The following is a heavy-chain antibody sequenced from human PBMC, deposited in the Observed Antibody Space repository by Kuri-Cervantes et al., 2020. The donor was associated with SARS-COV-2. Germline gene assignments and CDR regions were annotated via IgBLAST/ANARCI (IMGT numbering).Heavy chain of an antibody. Sequence: GGSLRLSCAASGFTFSSYAMSWVRQAPGKGLEWVSAISGSGGSTYYADSVKGRFTISRDNSKNTLYLQMNSLKTEDTAVYYCTRDGRIAARQWFYYYYYMDVWGKGTTVTVSS. CDR2: ISGSGGST. CDR3: TRDGRIAARQWFYYYYYMDV. D-gene: IGHD6-6*01. V-gene: IGHV3-23*01. J-gene: IGHJ6*03. CDR1: GFTFSSYA.